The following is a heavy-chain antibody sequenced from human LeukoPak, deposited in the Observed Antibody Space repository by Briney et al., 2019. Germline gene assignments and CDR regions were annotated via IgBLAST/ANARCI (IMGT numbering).Heavy chain of an antibody. J-gene: IGHJ4*02. CDR3: ASPPRSEYYDILTGYRGLDY. CDR2: IYSGGST. CDR1: GFTVSSNY. D-gene: IGHD3-9*01. V-gene: IGHV3-66*02. Sequence: GGSLRLSCAASGFTVSSNYMSWVRQAPGKGLEWVSVIYSGGSTYYADSVKGRFTISRDNSKNTLYLQMNSLRAEDTAVYYCASPPRSEYYDILTGYRGLDYWGQGTLVTVSS.